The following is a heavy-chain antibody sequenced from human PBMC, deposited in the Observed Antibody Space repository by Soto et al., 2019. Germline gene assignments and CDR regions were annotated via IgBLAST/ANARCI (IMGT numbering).Heavy chain of an antibody. CDR2: IYKSGDT. CDR1: GFTVSSSY. V-gene: IGHV3-66*01. J-gene: IGHJ5*02. CDR3: ARGTVGTNPNGLGP. Sequence: EVQLVESGGGLVQPGGSLRLSCAASGFTVSSSYLYWVRQAPGKGLEWVSSIYKSGDTYYADSVKGRFTISRHNYKSTLFLQMNSLRAEDTAVYYCARGTVGTNPNGLGPWGQGTLVTVSS. D-gene: IGHD1-26*01.